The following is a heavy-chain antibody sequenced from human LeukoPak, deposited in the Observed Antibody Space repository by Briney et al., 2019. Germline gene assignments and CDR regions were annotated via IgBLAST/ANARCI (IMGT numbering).Heavy chain of an antibody. CDR2: INTDGSTT. CDR1: GFTFNAHW. CDR3: ARDLNWNQADY. J-gene: IGHJ4*02. Sequence: PGGSLRLSCAASGFTFNAHWMHWVRQTPEKGLVWLSRINTDGSTTNYADAVKGRLTISRDNAKDTLYLQMNSLRVEDTAVYYCARDLNWNQADYWGQGSLVTVSS. V-gene: IGHV3-74*01. D-gene: IGHD1-20*01.